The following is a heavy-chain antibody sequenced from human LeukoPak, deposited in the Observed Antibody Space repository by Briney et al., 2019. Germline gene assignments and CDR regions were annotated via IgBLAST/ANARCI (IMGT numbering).Heavy chain of an antibody. J-gene: IGHJ4*02. CDR3: ARGNQQRYCSGGSCFSATSNFDY. Sequence: ASVKVSCKASGYTFTSYGISWVRQAPGQGLEWMGWISAYNGNTNYAQKLQGRVTMTTDTSTSTAYMELRSLRSDDTAVYYCARGNQQRYCSGGSCFSATSNFDYWGQGTLVTVSS. V-gene: IGHV1-18*01. CDR2: ISAYNGNT. D-gene: IGHD2-15*01. CDR1: GYTFTSYG.